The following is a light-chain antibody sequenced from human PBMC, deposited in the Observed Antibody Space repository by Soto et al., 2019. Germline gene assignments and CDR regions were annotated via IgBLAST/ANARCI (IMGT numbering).Light chain of an antibody. Sequence: EIVLTQSPGTLSLSPGERATLPFAAIQSLSSTNLAWYQHKPGQAPRLLIYGVSIRATGIPDRFGGSGSGTDFSLTISRLEPEDFAVYYCQHYGSSPRITFGQGTRLEIK. CDR1: QSLSSTN. CDR3: QHYGSSPRIT. CDR2: GVS. J-gene: IGKJ5*01. V-gene: IGKV3-20*01.